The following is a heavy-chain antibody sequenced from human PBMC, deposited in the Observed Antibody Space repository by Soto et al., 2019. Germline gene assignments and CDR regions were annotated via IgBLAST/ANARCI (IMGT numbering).Heavy chain of an antibody. D-gene: IGHD2-8*01. Sequence: QVQLQESGPGLVKASETLSLTCTVSGDSITNYFWSWIRQPPGKGLEWIGHFYHSGTTNYSPALKSRVTISIDQSKNQFYLRLNSVTAADTAVYFCARDPGYCTNGVCPIFDFWGQGIPVTVSS. CDR1: GDSITNYF. J-gene: IGHJ4*02. CDR3: ARDPGYCTNGVCPIFDF. V-gene: IGHV4-59*01. CDR2: FYHSGTT.